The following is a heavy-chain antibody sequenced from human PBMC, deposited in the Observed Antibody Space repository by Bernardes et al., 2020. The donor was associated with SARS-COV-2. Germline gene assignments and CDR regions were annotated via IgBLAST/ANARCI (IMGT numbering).Heavy chain of an antibody. CDR1: GISFSNYA. Sequence: GGSLRLSCVASGISFSNYAMTWVRQAPGKGLEWVSGISGSGGSTYYADSVKGRFTISRDNSKNTLFLQMNSLRAEDTAVYYCAKCVVGYYAVDVWGQGTTVTVSS. D-gene: IGHD2-15*01. CDR3: AKCVVGYYAVDV. J-gene: IGHJ6*02. CDR2: ISGSGGST. V-gene: IGHV3-23*01.